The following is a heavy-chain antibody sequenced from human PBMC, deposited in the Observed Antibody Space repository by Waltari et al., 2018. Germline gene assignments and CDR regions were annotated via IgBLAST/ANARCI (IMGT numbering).Heavy chain of an antibody. D-gene: IGHD6-13*01. Sequence: QVQLVQSGAEVKKPGASVKVSCKASGYTFTGYYMHWVRQAPGQGLEWMGRINPNSGGTNYAQKFQGRVTMTRDTSISTAYMELSRLRSDDTAVYYCARDQIPWTAAAAVDYWGQGTLVTVSS. CDR1: GYTFTGYY. CDR2: INPNSGGT. V-gene: IGHV1-2*06. J-gene: IGHJ4*02. CDR3: ARDQIPWTAAAAVDY.